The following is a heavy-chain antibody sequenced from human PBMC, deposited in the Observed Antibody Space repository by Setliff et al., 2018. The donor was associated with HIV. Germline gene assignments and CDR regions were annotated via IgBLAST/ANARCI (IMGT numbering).Heavy chain of an antibody. CDR2: IYHSGNT. J-gene: IGHJ4*02. V-gene: IGHV4-30-2*01. D-gene: IGHD6-13*01. Sequence: SETLSLTCTVSGGFISTGGYSWSWVRQPPGKGLEWIGYIYHSGNTYYNPSLKSRVSISVDRSKNHFSLRLSSVTAADTAVYYCARGGSRGSWYWDYWGQGTLVTVSS. CDR3: ARGGSRGSWYWDY. CDR1: GGFISTGGYS.